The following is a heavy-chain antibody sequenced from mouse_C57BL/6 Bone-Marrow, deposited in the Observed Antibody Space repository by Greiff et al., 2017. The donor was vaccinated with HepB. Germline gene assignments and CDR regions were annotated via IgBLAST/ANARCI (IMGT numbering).Heavy chain of an antibody. CDR1: GYSITSGYY. D-gene: IGHD2-1*01. J-gene: IGHJ3*01. Sequence: EVKLQESGPGLVKPSQSLSLTCSVTGYSITSGYYWNWIRQFPGNKLEWMGYISYDGSNNYNPSLKNRISITRDTSKNQFFLKLNSVTTEDTATYYCARDRRDYYGNPGAYWGQGTLVTVSA. V-gene: IGHV3-6*01. CDR2: ISYDGSN. CDR3: ARDRRDYYGNPGAY.